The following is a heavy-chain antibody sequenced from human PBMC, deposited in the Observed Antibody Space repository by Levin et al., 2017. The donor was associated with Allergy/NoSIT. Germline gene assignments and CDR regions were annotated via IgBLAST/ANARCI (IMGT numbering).Heavy chain of an antibody. J-gene: IGHJ5*02. V-gene: IGHV4-59*01. CDR2: IYYSGRT. CDR1: GGSISSYY. D-gene: IGHD6-13*01. Sequence: SETLSLTCTVSGGSISSYYGSWIRQAPGKGLEWIGYIYYSGRTNYNPSLKSRVTIFVDKSKNHFPLKLSSVTAADTGVYYCARGRPYSSSWYDEWGQGTLVTV. CDR3: ARGRPYSSSWYDE.